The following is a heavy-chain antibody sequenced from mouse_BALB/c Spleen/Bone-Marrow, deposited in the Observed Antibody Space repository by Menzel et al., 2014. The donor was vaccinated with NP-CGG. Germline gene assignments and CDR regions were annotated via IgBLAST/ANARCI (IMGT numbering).Heavy chain of an antibody. CDR2: ISNGGGTT. V-gene: IGHV5-12-2*01. D-gene: IGHD1-2*01. J-gene: IGHJ3*01. CDR1: GFTFXNYT. CDR3: ARRYDYGYGPFAY. Sequence: EVHLVESGGGLVQPGGSLKLSCAASGFTFXNYTMSWIRQTPEKRLVWVAYISNGGGTTYYPDTVKGRFTISRDNAKNTLYLQMSSLKSEDTAMYYCARRYDYGYGPFAYWGQGTLVTVSA.